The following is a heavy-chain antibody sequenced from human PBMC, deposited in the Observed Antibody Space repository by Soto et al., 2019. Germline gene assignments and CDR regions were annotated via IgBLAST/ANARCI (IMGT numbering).Heavy chain of an antibody. Sequence: QVQLVESGGGVVQPGRSLRLSCAPSGFTFSNYAMHWVRQAPGKGLEWVAVISYDGSNKYYADSVKGRFTISRDNSKYTLYLQMNSLRAEDTAVYYCARDKRDLRFLEWSYYFDSLGQGSLVTVSS. V-gene: IGHV3-30-3*01. CDR3: ARDKRDLRFLEWSYYFDS. CDR2: ISYDGSNK. J-gene: IGHJ4*02. D-gene: IGHD3-3*01. CDR1: GFTFSNYA.